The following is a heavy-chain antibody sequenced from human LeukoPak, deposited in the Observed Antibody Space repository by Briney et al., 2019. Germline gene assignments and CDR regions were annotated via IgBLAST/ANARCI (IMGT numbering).Heavy chain of an antibody. V-gene: IGHV3-23*01. J-gene: IGHJ4*02. D-gene: IGHD7-27*01. CDR3: AKDIHNWGSDY. CDR2: INKNGDTT. CDR1: GFTFSNYY. Sequence: GGSLRPSCAASGFTFSNYYMSWVRQAPGEGLEWVSGINKNGDTTYYADSVRGRFTISRDNSKSTLFLQINSLRADDTAVYYCAKDIHNWGSDYWGQGTLVTVSS.